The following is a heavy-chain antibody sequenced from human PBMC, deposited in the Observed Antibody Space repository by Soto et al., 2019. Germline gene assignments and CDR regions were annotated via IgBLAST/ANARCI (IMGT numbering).Heavy chain of an antibody. CDR1: GFTFSSYG. V-gene: IGHV3-33*01. CDR2: IWYDGSNK. Sequence: QVQLVESGGGVVQPGRSLRLSCAASGFTFSSYGMHWVRQAPGKGLEWVAVIWYDGSNKYYGDSVKGRFTISRDNSKNTLYLQMNSLRAQDTAVYDCARHLEVVVAATPAYYFDYWGQGTLVTLSS. CDR3: ARHLEVVVAATPAYYFDY. J-gene: IGHJ4*02. D-gene: IGHD2-15*01.